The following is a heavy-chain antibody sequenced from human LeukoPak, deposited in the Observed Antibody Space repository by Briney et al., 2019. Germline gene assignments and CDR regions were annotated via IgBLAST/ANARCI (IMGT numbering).Heavy chain of an antibody. D-gene: IGHD6-19*01. J-gene: IGHJ4*02. Sequence: ASVKVSCKXSGGTFSSYAISWVRQAPGQGLEGMGGIIPIFGTANYAQKFQGRVTITADESTSTAYMELSSLRSEDTAVYYCARVIDSSGWYPVEYWGQGTLVTVSS. CDR3: ARVIDSSGWYPVEY. CDR1: GGTFSSYA. CDR2: IIPIFGTA. V-gene: IGHV1-69*13.